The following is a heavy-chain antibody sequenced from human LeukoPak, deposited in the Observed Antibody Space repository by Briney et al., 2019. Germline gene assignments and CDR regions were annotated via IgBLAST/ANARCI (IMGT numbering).Heavy chain of an antibody. J-gene: IGHJ4*02. CDR1: RLTFSNDL. CDR3: ARGRGGSYHY. CDR2: INTDGSTT. Sequence: GGSLRLSCAASRLTFSNDLMDWVRQAPGKGLVWVSRINTDGSTTTYADSVRGRFTISRDNAKNTLYLQMNSLRVEGTAVYYCARGRGGSYHYWGQGTLVTVSS. D-gene: IGHD1-26*01. V-gene: IGHV3-74*01.